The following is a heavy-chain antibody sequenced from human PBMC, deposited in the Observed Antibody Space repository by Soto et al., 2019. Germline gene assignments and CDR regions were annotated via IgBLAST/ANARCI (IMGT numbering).Heavy chain of an antibody. Sequence: GGSLRLSCAASGFPFSDYYMSLIRQSPGKGLEWVSYLSSSGSTIYYADSVKGRFTISRDNAKNSLYLQMNSLGAEDTAVYYCARSDAGVVVTSQIMDDYWGQGTRVTVSS. V-gene: IGHV3-11*01. CDR1: GFPFSDYY. D-gene: IGHD2-2*01. CDR2: LSSSGSTI. J-gene: IGHJ4*01. CDR3: ARSDAGVVVTSQIMDDY.